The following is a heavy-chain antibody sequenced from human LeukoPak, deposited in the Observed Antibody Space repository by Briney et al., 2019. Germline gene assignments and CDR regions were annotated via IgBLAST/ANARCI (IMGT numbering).Heavy chain of an antibody. D-gene: IGHD3-22*01. V-gene: IGHV3-15*01. J-gene: IGHJ4*02. CDR3: TTSFYYDSRFDY. CDR1: GFTFSNAW. Sequence: GGSLRLSCAASGFTFSNAWMSWVRQAPGKGLEWVGRIKSKTDGGTTDYAAPMKGRFTISRDDSKNTLYLQMNSLKAEDTAVYYCTTSFYYDSRFDYWGQGTLVTVSS. CDR2: IKSKTDGGTT.